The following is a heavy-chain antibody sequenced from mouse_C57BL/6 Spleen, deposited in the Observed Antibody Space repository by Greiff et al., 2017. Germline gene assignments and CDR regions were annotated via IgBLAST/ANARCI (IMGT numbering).Heavy chain of an antibody. V-gene: IGHV1-64*01. Sequence: VQLQQPGAGLVKPGASVKLSCKASGYTFTSYWMHWVKQRPGQGLEWIGMIHPNSGSTNYNEKFKSRAILTVDNSASTAYMQLSSLTSEDSAVYYCARSIITTVGHDYWGQGTTLTVSS. D-gene: IGHD1-1*01. CDR2: IHPNSGST. CDR1: GYTFTSYW. J-gene: IGHJ2*01. CDR3: ARSIITTVGHDY.